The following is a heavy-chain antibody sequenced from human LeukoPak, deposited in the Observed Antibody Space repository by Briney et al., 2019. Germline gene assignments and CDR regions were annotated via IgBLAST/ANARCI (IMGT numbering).Heavy chain of an antibody. Sequence: PSETLSLTCAVYGGSFSGYYWSWIRQPPGKGLEWIGEINHSGSTNYNPSLKSRVTISVDTSKNQFSLKLSSVTAADTAVYYCAXGRXSGWYMGPYFDYWGQGTLVTVSS. J-gene: IGHJ4*02. D-gene: IGHD6-19*01. V-gene: IGHV4-34*01. CDR1: GGSFSGYY. CDR3: AXGRXSGWYMGPYFDY. CDR2: INHSGST.